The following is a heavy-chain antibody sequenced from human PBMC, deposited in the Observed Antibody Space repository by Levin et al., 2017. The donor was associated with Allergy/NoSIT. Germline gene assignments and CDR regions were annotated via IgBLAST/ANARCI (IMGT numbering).Heavy chain of an antibody. CDR2: ISDSGST. D-gene: IGHD2-21*02. J-gene: IGHJ3*02. V-gene: IGHV4-39*01. CDR3: ARLCGGDCYAKDAFDI. Sequence: SQTLSLTCTVSGGSISSSNYYWGWIRQPPGKGLEWIGVISDSGSTYYNPSLKSRVTISADTSKNQFSLRLSSVTAAETAVYFCARLCGGDCYAKDAFDIWGQGTMVTVSS. CDR1: GGSISSSNYY.